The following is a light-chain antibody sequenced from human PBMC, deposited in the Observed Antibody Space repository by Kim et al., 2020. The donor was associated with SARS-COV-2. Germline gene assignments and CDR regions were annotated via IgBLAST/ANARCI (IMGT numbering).Light chain of an antibody. CDR1: QSINNW. CDR3: QQYNNYFWT. J-gene: IGKJ1*01. Sequence: DIQLTQSPSILSASVGDRVTITCRASQSINNWLAWYQQKPGKAPNLLLYKASSLESGVPSRFSGSGSETEFTLTISRLQPDDFATYYCQQYNNYFWTFGQGTKVDIK. V-gene: IGKV1-5*03. CDR2: KAS.